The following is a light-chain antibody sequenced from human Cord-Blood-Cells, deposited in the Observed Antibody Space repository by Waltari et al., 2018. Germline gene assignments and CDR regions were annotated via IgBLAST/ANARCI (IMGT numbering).Light chain of an antibody. J-gene: IGKJ4*01. V-gene: IGKV3-20*01. CDR1: QSVSSSY. CDR3: QQYGSSPLT. CDR2: GAS. Sequence: ELVLTQSPGPLSLSPGERATLSCRASQSVSSSYLAWYQQKPGQAPSLLIYGASSRATGIPDRFSGSGSGTDFTLTISRLEPEDFAVYYCQQYGSSPLTFGGGTKVEIK.